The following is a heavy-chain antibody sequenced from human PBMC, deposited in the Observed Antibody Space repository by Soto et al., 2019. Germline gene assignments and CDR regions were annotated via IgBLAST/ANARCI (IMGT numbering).Heavy chain of an antibody. J-gene: IGHJ6*02. CDR3: ARGMKRGDGMDV. Sequence: QVQLQESGPGLVKPSETLSLTCTVSGGSVSSGSYYWSWIRQPPGKGLEWIGYIYYSGSTNYNPSLKSRVTRSVDTSKNQCSLKLSSGTAADTAVYYCARGMKRGDGMDVWGQGTTVTVSS. CDR2: IYYSGST. CDR1: GGSVSSGSYY. D-gene: IGHD3-16*01. V-gene: IGHV4-61*01.